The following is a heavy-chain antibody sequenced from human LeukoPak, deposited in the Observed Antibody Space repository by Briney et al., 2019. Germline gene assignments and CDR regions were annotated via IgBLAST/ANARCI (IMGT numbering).Heavy chain of an antibody. CDR3: ASGNSYVGPYYYGMDV. CDR2: IKQDGSEK. Sequence: GGSLRPSCAASGFTFSSHWMSWVRQAPGKGLEWVANIKQDGSEKYYVDSVKGRFTISRDNAKNSLYLQMNSLRAEDTAVYYCASGNSYVGPYYYGMDVWGKGTTVTVSS. CDR1: GFTFSSHW. V-gene: IGHV3-7*03. D-gene: IGHD5-18*01. J-gene: IGHJ6*04.